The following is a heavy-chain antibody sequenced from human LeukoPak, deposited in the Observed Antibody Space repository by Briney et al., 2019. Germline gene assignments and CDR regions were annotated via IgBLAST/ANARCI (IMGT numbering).Heavy chain of an antibody. CDR1: GDSIRSYY. D-gene: IGHD2-2*01. CDR3: ASGVVVPAAFMDV. Sequence: SETLSLTCTVSGDSIRSYYWSWIRQPPGKGLEWIGYIYYSGSPNYNPSLKSRVTISIDTSKNQFSLKLSSVTAADTAMYYCASGVVVPAAFMDVWGKGTTVTVSS. J-gene: IGHJ6*03. CDR2: IYYSGSP. V-gene: IGHV4-59*01.